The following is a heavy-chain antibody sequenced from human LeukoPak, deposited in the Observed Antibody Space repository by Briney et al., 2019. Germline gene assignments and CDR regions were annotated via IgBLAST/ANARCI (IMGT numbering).Heavy chain of an antibody. CDR2: IYYSGST. J-gene: IGHJ4*02. CDR3: ASEGSDAYSSPLDY. D-gene: IGHD5-24*01. Sequence: SETLSLTCTVSGGSSSSGGYHWRWIRQHPGKGLEWIGYIYYSGSTYYNPSLKSRVTISVDTSKNQFSLKLSSVTAADTAVYYRASEGSDAYSSPLDYWGQGTLVTVSS. V-gene: IGHV4-31*03. CDR1: GGSSSSGGYH.